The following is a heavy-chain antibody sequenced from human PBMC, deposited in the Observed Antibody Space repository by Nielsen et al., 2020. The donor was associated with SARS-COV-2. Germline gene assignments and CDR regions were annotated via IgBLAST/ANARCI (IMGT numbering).Heavy chain of an antibody. D-gene: IGHD2-15*01. CDR2: IYYSGST. CDR3: ARGFVGGGTGYGF. CDR1: GGSISSGGYY. V-gene: IGHV4-31*03. J-gene: IGHJ6*02. Sequence: SETLSLTCTVSGGSISSGGYYWSWIRQHPGKGLEWIGYIYYSGSTYYNPSLKSRVTISVGTSKNQFSLKLSSVTAADTAVYYCARGFVGGGTGYGFWGQGTTVTVSS.